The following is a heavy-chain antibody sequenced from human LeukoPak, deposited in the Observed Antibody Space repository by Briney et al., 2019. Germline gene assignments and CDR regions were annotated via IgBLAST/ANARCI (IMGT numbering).Heavy chain of an antibody. D-gene: IGHD3-10*01. CDR2: APYSWST. V-gene: IGHV4-59*01. CDR1: GASISSYH. Sequence: SALLFFSSTASGASISSYHWSWIQQPPGKGLEWIGYAPYSWSTNYNPSLKSRVTISVDTSKNQFSLKLSSVTAADTAVYYCARALITMVRGVMGYYYYYGMDVWGQGTTVTVSS. CDR3: ARALITMVRGVMGYYYYYGMDV. J-gene: IGHJ6*02.